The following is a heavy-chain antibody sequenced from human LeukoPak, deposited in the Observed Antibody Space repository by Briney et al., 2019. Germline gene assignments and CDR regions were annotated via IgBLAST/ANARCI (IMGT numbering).Heavy chain of an antibody. Sequence: GGSLRLSCAASGFTFSSYWMSWVRQAPGKGLEWVADIKQDGSKRYYVDSVKGRFNISRDKAMNSLYLQIDSLRSEDTAVYYCTTETYRRFDYWGQGTLVTVSS. J-gene: IGHJ4*02. CDR3: TTETYRRFDY. CDR1: GFTFSSYW. V-gene: IGHV3-7*01. CDR2: IKQDGSKR.